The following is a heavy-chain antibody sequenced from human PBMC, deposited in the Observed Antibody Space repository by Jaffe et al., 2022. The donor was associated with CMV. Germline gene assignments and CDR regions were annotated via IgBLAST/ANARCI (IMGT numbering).Heavy chain of an antibody. D-gene: IGHD4-17*01. CDR1: GFSLSTSGMC. CDR2: IDWDDDK. CDR3: ARTAQQPNYGDLIDYGMDV. J-gene: IGHJ6*02. Sequence: QVTLRESGPALVKPTQTLTLTCTFSGFSLSTSGMCVSWIRQPPGKALEWLALIDWDDDKYYSTSLKTRLTISKDTSKNQVVLTMTNMDPVDTATYYCARTAQQPNYGDLIDYGMDVWGQGTTVTVSS. V-gene: IGHV2-70*01.